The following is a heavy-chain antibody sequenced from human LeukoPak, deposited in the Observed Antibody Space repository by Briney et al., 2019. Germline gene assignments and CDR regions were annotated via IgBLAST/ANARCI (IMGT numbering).Heavy chain of an antibody. CDR3: ARGSRCSGGSCDGSLDY. D-gene: IGHD2-15*01. CDR1: GFTFSSYA. CDR2: ISGSGGST. Sequence: GGSLRLSCAASGFTFSSYAMSWVRQAPGKGLEWVSAISGSGGSTYYADSVKGRFTISRDNAKNSLYLQMNSLRAEDTAVYYCARGSRCSGGSCDGSLDYWGQGTLVTVSS. J-gene: IGHJ4*02. V-gene: IGHV3-23*01.